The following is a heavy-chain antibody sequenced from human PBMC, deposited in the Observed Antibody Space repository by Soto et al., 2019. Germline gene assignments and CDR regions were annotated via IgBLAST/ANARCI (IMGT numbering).Heavy chain of an antibody. CDR2: ISAYNGNT. CDR1: GYTFTSYG. J-gene: IGHJ4*02. CDR3: ARDRGSYALDY. Sequence: ASVKVSCKASGYTFTSYGISWVRQAPGQGLEWMGWISAYNGNTNYAQKFQGRVTMTRDTSTSTVYMELSSLRSEDTAVYYCARDRGSYALDYWGQGTLVTVSS. V-gene: IGHV1-18*01. D-gene: IGHD1-26*01.